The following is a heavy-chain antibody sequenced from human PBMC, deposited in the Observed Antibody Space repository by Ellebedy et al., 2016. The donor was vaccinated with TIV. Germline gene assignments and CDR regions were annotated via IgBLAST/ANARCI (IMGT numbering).Heavy chain of an antibody. D-gene: IGHD6-13*01. CDR2: INPYSGVT. J-gene: IGHJ6*02. Sequence: ASVKVSCKASGYTFTANYVHWVRQAPGQGPEWMGWINPYSGVTNFAQKFQGRVTMTRDTSVNTAYMELSRLESDDTAVYYCARVRRGSSGMDVWGQGTTVTVS. CDR1: GYTFTANY. V-gene: IGHV1-2*02. CDR3: ARVRRGSSGMDV.